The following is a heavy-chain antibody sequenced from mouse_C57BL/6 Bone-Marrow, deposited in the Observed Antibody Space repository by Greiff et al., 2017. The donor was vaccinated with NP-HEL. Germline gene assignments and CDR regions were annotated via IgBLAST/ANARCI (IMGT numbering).Heavy chain of an antibody. D-gene: IGHD1-1*01. CDR1: GFTFSSYA. CDR2: ISDGGSYT. V-gene: IGHV5-4*01. J-gene: IGHJ2*01. CDR3: AREGNYYGSSLLDY. Sequence: EVQLVESGGGLVKPGGSLKLSCAASGFTFSSYAMSWVRQTPEKRLEWVATISDGGSYTYYPDNVKGRFTISRDNAKNNLYLQMSQLKSEDTAMYYCAREGNYYGSSLLDYWGQGTTLTVSS.